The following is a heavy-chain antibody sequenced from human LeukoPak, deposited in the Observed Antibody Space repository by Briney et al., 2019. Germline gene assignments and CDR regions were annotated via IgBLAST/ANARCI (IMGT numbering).Heavy chain of an antibody. D-gene: IGHD5-24*01. CDR3: AREDGYNYGRAFDF. V-gene: IGHV4-39*07. Sequence: PSETLSLTCTVSGASINNNSYFWGWIRQPPGKGLEWIGSVYYSGSTYRNPPPKSRVTISIDTSKNQFSLKLSSVTAADTAVYYCAREDGYNYGRAFDFWGQGTMVTVSS. CDR1: GASINNNSYF. CDR2: VYYSGST. J-gene: IGHJ3*01.